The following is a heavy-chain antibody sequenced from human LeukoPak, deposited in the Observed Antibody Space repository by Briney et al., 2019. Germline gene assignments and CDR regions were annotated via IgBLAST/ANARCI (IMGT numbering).Heavy chain of an antibody. D-gene: IGHD5-18*01. V-gene: IGHV5-51*01. CDR3: ARTSGSRDYYYYYGMDV. CDR2: IYPGDSDT. J-gene: IGHJ6*02. Sequence: GESLQISCKGSGYSFTSYWIGWVRQMPGKGLEGMGIIYPGDSDTRYSPSFQGQVTISADKSISTAYLQWSSLKASDTAMYYCARTSGSRDYYYYYGMDVWGQGTTVTVSS. CDR1: GYSFTSYW.